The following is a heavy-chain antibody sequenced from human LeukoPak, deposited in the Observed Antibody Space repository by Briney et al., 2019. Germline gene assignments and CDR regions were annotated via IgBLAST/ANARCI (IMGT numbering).Heavy chain of an antibody. Sequence: GGSLRLSCAASGLTFSNYAMSWFHQAPGKGLEWVSGITSGFTPLYADSVKGRFTISRDNSKSTFHLQMNSLRAEDTAVYYCAKDYSDSRVGDVFLEYWGQGTLVTVSS. CDR1: GLTFSNYA. J-gene: IGHJ4*02. D-gene: IGHD1-26*01. V-gene: IGHV3-23*01. CDR2: ITSGFTP. CDR3: AKDYSDSRVGDVFLEY.